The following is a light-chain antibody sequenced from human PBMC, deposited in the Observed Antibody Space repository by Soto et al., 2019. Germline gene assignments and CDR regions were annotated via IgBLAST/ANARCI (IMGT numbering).Light chain of an antibody. CDR2: DSS. CDR1: QSVSSY. CDR3: QQRISWPVT. J-gene: IGKJ5*01. V-gene: IGKV3-11*01. Sequence: EVVLTQSPATLSLSPGERATLSCRASQSVSSYIAWYQQKPGQAPGLLIYDSSNRATGIPARFSGSGSGTDFTLTISSLEPEDFAVYYCQQRISWPVTFGQGTRLEIK.